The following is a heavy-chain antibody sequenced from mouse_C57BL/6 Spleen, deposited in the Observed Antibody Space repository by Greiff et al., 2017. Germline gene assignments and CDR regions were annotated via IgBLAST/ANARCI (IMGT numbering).Heavy chain of an antibody. J-gene: IGHJ3*01. CDR2: IDPDNGGT. V-gene: IGHV1-15*01. CDR1: GYTFTDYE. Sequence: QVQLKESGAELVRPGASVTLSCKASGYTFTDYEMHWVKQTPVHGLEWIGAIDPDNGGTAYNQKFQGKAILTADKSSSTAYMELRGLTSGDSAVYYCTRGNFLLGAYWGQGTLVTVAA. D-gene: IGHD1-1*01. CDR3: TRGNFLLGAY.